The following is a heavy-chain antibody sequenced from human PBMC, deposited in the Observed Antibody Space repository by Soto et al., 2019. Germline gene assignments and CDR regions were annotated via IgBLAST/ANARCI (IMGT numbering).Heavy chain of an antibody. CDR2: IAPGNGNT. V-gene: IGHV1-3*01. D-gene: IGHD2-21*01. CDR1: GYTFTDYA. J-gene: IGHJ4*02. Sequence: QVQLVQSGAEVKKPGASVKVFCKASGYTFTDYAIHWVRQAPGQRLELMGWIAPGNGNTKYSQNFQGRVTITRDTSANTAYMELSSLRSEDTAGYYCAKGSRMWTPDYWGQGTLVTVSS. CDR3: AKGSRMWTPDY.